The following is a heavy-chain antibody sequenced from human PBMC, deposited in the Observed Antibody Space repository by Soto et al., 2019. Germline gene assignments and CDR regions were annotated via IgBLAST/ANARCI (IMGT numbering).Heavy chain of an antibody. CDR1: GFIFNRYA. J-gene: IGHJ4*02. CDR2: ISKDGSVQ. Sequence: QVQLVESGGRVVQPGRSLRLSCAASGFIFNRYAIHWVRQTPGKGLEWVAVISKDGSVQYYADSVRGRFIISRDKSKDTVYLEMNSLRAKDTAVFYCARSRSGAVPDSFGYWGQGTLVTVSS. D-gene: IGHD3-3*01. CDR3: ARSRSGAVPDSFGY. V-gene: IGHV3-30-3*01.